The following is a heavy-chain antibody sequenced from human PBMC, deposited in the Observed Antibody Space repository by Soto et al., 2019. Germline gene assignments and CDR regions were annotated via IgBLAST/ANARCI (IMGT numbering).Heavy chain of an antibody. V-gene: IGHV3-33*01. CDR1: GFTFSNYA. D-gene: IGHD3-9*01. CDR2: VWSDGNSK. J-gene: IGHJ5*02. Sequence: PGGSLRLSCAASGFTFSNYAMHWVRQPPGQGLEWVAVVWSDGNSKWYADSVKGRITISRDNSKNTLYLQMNSLRVDDTAVYYCARERLRHSFDPWGQGTPVTVSS. CDR3: ARERLRHSFDP.